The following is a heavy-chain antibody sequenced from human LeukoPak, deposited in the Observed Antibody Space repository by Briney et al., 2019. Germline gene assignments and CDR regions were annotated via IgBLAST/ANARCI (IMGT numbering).Heavy chain of an antibody. CDR1: GGSFSGYY. D-gene: IGHD2-2*01. J-gene: IGHJ4*02. Sequence: SETLSLTCAVYGGSFSGYYWSWIRQPPGKGLEWIGEINHNGSTNYNPSLKSRVTISVDTSKNQFSLKLSSVTAADTAVYYCARGGPAAPTDYWGQGTLVTVSS. V-gene: IGHV4-34*01. CDR3: ARGGPAAPTDY. CDR2: INHNGST.